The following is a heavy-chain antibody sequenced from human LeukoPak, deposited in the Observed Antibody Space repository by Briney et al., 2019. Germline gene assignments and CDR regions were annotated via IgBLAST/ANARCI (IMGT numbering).Heavy chain of an antibody. Sequence: ASVKVSCKASGYTFSGYYMHWVRQAPGQGLEWMGWINPNSGGTNYAQKFQGRVTMTRDTSISTAYMKLIRLRSADTAVYYCARVGREFTARSSFFDYWGQGTLVTVSS. D-gene: IGHD6-6*01. V-gene: IGHV1-2*02. CDR1: GYTFSGYY. CDR2: INPNSGGT. CDR3: ARVGREFTARSSFFDY. J-gene: IGHJ4*02.